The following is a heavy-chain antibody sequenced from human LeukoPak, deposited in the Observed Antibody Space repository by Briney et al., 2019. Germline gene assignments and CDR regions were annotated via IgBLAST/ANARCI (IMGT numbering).Heavy chain of an antibody. Sequence: GGSLRLSCAASGFTVSSNYMSWVRQAPGKGLEWVSTIYSGGGTYYADSMKGRFTISRDNSENTLYLQMNSLRAEDTAVYYCARDFSGYCRGGTCYFGYWGQGTLVTVSS. V-gene: IGHV3-66*01. D-gene: IGHD2-15*01. CDR2: IYSGGGT. CDR3: ARDFSGYCRGGTCYFGY. J-gene: IGHJ4*02. CDR1: GFTVSSNY.